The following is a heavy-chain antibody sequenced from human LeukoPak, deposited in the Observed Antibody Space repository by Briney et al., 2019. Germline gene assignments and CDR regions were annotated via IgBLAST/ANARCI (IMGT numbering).Heavy chain of an antibody. D-gene: IGHD1-26*01. CDR3: ARDRLTSGSYFFDY. CDR1: AFTFSDYG. J-gene: IGHJ4*02. V-gene: IGHV3-48*01. CDR2: ISGRSSTI. Sequence: PGGSLRLSCAASAFTFSDYGMNWVRHAPGKGLEWISYISGRSSTIYYADSVRGRFTITRDNAKNSMYLQMNSLRAEDTAVYYCARDRLTSGSYFFDYWGQGTLVTVSS.